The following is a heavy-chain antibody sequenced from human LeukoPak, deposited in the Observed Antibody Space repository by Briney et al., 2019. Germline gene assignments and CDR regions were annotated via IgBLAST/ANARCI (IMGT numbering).Heavy chain of an antibody. J-gene: IGHJ4*02. D-gene: IGHD6-19*01. CDR3: ARHGSGWVFDH. CDR2: IYYSGST. V-gene: IGHV4-30-4*01. Sequence: PSETLSLTCTVSGGSISSGDYYWSWIRQPPGKGLEWIGYIYYSGSTYYNPSLKSRVTISEDMSKSQFSLKLTSVTAADTAVYYCARHGSGWVFDHWGQGTLVTVSS. CDR1: GGSISSGDYY.